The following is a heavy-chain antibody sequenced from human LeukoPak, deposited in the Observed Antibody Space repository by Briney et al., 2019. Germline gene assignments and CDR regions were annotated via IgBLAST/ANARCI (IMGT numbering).Heavy chain of an antibody. D-gene: IGHD6-13*01. CDR2: IYRSGST. J-gene: IGHJ4*02. CDR1: GGSISSSNW. CDR3: ARVGRYSSSWFFDY. Sequence: PSETLSLTCAVSGGSISSSNWWSWVRQPPGKGLEWIGEIYRSGSTNYNPSLKSRVTTSVDKSKNQFSLKLSSVTAADTAVYYCARVGRYSSSWFFDYWGQGTLVTVSS. V-gene: IGHV4-4*02.